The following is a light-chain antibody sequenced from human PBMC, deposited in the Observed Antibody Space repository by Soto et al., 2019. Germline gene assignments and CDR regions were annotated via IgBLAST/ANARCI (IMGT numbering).Light chain of an antibody. CDR1: QGIDNY. V-gene: IGKV1-9*01. CDR3: QQLNNYPRT. CDR2: TAS. Sequence: DIQLTQSPSFLSASVGDRVTITCWASQGIDNYLAWYQQKPGKAPKLLIYTASTLQSGVPSRFSGSGSGTEFTLTISSLQPEDFATYYCQQLNNYPRTFGQGTKVEIK. J-gene: IGKJ1*01.